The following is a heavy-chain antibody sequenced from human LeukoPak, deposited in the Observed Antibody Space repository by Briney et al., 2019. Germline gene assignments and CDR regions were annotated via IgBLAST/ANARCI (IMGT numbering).Heavy chain of an antibody. D-gene: IGHD3-22*01. CDR3: ARASAYYDSSVIIY. CDR2: ISAYNGNT. Sequence: GASVKVSCKASGYTFTSYGISWVRQAPGQGLEWMGWISAYNGNTNYAQKLQGRVTMTTDTSTSTAYMELRSLRSDDTAVYYCARASAYYDSSVIIYWGQGTLVTVSS. J-gene: IGHJ4*02. V-gene: IGHV1-18*01. CDR1: GYTFTSYG.